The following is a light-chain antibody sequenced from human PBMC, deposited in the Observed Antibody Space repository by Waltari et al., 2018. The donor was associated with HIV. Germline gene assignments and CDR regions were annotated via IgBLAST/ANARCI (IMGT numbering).Light chain of an antibody. CDR1: PLPKQY. J-gene: IGLJ2*01. Sequence: SYELTQPPSVSVSPGQTARITCSGDPLPKQYAFWYQQKPGQAPVLVMYKDSERPSGIPERFSGSSSGTQVTLTVSGVQAEDEAAYYCQSTDSSGTYVIFGGGTKLTVL. CDR2: KDS. V-gene: IGLV3-25*03. CDR3: QSTDSSGTYVI.